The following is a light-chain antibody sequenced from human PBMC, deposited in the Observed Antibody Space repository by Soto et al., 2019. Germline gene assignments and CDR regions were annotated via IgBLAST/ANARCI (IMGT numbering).Light chain of an antibody. V-gene: IGKV1-27*01. CDR3: QKYDTAPWT. J-gene: IGKJ1*01. CDR1: QGISDF. CDR2: GAS. Sequence: DIQMTQSPSSLSASVGARVTITCRASQGISDFLAWYQQKPGKVPKVLIYGASTLQSGVPSRFSGSGSGTDFTLTITSLQPEDVATYYCQKYDTAPWTVGQGTKVDSK.